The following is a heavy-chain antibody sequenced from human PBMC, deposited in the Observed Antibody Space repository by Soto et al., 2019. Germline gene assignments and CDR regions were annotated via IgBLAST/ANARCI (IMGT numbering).Heavy chain of an antibody. J-gene: IGHJ6*02. V-gene: IGHV1-69*12. Sequence: QVQLVQSGAEVKKPGSSVKVSCKASGGTFSSYAISWVRQAPGQGLEWMGGIIPIFCTANYAQKFQGRVTITADYSRSTDYMELSRLRSEDTDVYYFGYLPDYYYGMEVWGQGTTFSVSS. CDR3: GYLPDYYYGMEV. CDR2: IIPIFCTA. D-gene: IGHD2-15*01. CDR1: GGTFSSYA.